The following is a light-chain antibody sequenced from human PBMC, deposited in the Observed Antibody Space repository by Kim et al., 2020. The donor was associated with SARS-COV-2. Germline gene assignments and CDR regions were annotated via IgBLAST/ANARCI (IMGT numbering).Light chain of an antibody. CDR1: QSVSSY. Sequence: SLSPGETATLACRASQSVSSYFAWYQQNPGQALRLLIYDVSSRATGIPARFSGSGSGTDFTLTISSLEPEDFAVYYCQQRSNLITFGQGTRLEIK. V-gene: IGKV3-11*01. CDR2: DVS. J-gene: IGKJ5*01. CDR3: QQRSNLIT.